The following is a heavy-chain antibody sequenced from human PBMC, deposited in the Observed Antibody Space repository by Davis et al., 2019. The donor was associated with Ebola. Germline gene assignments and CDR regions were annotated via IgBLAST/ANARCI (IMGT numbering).Heavy chain of an antibody. CDR1: GFIFNIYS. CDR3: TTLSTMTTVYFDL. V-gene: IGHV3-21*03. Sequence: GESLKISCAASGFIFNIYSMNWVRQAPGKGLEWVSSISSSSSYIHYADSVKGRFTISRDNSKNTLYLQMNSLKIEDTAVYYCTTLSTMTTVYFDLWGRGILVTVSS. CDR2: ISSSSSYI. D-gene: IGHD4-17*01. J-gene: IGHJ2*01.